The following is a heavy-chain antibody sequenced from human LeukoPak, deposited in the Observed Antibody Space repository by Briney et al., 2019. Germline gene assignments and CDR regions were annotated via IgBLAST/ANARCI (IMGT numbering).Heavy chain of an antibody. J-gene: IGHJ4*02. CDR2: IKQDGSEK. D-gene: IGHD3-10*01. Sequence: PGGSLRLSCAASGFTFSSYWMSWVRQAPGKGLEWVANIKQDGSEKYYVDSVKGRFTISRDNSKNTLYLQMSSLRAEDTAVYYCAKARGSGSYRGFDYWGQGTLVTVSS. V-gene: IGHV3-7*03. CDR1: GFTFSSYW. CDR3: AKARGSGSYRGFDY.